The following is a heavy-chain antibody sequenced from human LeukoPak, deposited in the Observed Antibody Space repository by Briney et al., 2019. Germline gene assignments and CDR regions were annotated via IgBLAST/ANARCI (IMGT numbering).Heavy chain of an antibody. J-gene: IGHJ4*02. CDR2: VDPEDGGT. D-gene: IGHD1-26*01. CDR1: GYTFTDYY. Sequence: ATVKISCKVSGYTFTDYYMHWVQQAPGKGLEWMGLVDPEDGGTIYAEKFQGRVTITADTSTDTAYMELSSLRSEDTAVYYCAAELRYSGSYLSYWGQGTLVTVSS. CDR3: AAELRYSGSYLSY. V-gene: IGHV1-69-2*01.